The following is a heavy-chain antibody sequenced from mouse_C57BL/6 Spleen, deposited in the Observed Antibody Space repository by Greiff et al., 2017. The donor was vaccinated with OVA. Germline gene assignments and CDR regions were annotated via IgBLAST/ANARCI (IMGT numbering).Heavy chain of an antibody. CDR3: ARYLSRGYFDV. Sequence: QVQLKQPGAELVKPGASVKLSCKASGYTFTSYWMHWVKQRPGQGLEWIGMIHPNSGSTNYNEKFKGKATLTADKSSSTAYMELRSLTSEDSAVYFCARYLSRGYFDVWGTGTTVTVSS. V-gene: IGHV1-64*01. CDR2: IHPNSGST. J-gene: IGHJ1*03. CDR1: GYTFTSYW. D-gene: IGHD5-1*01.